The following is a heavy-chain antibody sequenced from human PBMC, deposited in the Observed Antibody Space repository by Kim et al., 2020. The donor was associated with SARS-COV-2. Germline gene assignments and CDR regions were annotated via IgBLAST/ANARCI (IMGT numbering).Heavy chain of an antibody. CDR3: ARDRSSSSPAGQKYFQH. D-gene: IGHD6-6*01. CDR2: INHSGST. J-gene: IGHJ1*01. CDR1: GGSFSGYY. V-gene: IGHV4-34*01. Sequence: SETLSLTCAVYGGSFSGYYWSWIRQPPGKGLEWIGEINHSGSTNYNPSLKSRVTISVDTSKNQFSLKLSSVTAADTAAYYCARDRSSSSPAGQKYFQHLG.